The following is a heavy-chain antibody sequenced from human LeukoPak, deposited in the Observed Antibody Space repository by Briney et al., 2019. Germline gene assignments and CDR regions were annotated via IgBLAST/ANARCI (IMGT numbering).Heavy chain of an antibody. D-gene: IGHD1-26*01. CDR3: ARGYVGGTSSVFDY. V-gene: IGHV3-7*02. CDR1: GFTFSSYW. CDR2: IKQDGSEK. J-gene: IGHJ4*02. Sequence: PGGSLRLSCAASGFTFSSYWMSWVRQAPGKGLEWVANIKQDGSEKYYVDSVKGRFTISRDNAKNTLYLQMNSLRAEDTAVYYCARGYVGGTSSVFDYWGQGTLVTVSS.